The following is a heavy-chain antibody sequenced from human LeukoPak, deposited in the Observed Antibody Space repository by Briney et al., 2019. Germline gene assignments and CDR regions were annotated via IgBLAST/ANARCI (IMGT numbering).Heavy chain of an antibody. CDR2: ISTYNPNT. CDR3: ARSPARGYDILTNYNDY. J-gene: IGHJ4*02. V-gene: IGHV1-18*01. Sequence: ASVKVSCKASGYSFTAYVISWLPQAPGQGLEWMGWISTYNPNTNYAQKFQGRVTMTTDTSTSTVYMELRSLRSDDTAVYYCARSPARGYDILTNYNDYWGQGTLVTVSS. CDR1: GYSFTAYV. D-gene: IGHD3-9*01.